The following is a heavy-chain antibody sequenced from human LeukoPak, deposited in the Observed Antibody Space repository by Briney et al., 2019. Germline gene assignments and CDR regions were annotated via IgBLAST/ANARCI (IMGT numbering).Heavy chain of an antibody. V-gene: IGHV1-69*05. J-gene: IGHJ4*02. CDR3: AREGGELGYFDY. Sequence: GSSVTVSCKASGGTFSIYAISWVRQAPGQGLEWMGIITPRDGRTNYAQKFQGRVTMTTDASTNTVYMEFRSLRCEDTAVYYCAREGGELGYFDYWGQGTLVTVSS. CDR1: GGTFSIYA. CDR2: ITPRDGRT. D-gene: IGHD3-16*01.